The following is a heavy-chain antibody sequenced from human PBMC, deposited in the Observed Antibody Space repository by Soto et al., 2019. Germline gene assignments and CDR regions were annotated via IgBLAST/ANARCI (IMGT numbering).Heavy chain of an antibody. J-gene: IGHJ4*02. CDR1: GYTFTSYG. D-gene: IGHD2-21*01. CDR3: ARGGCGGECSFDY. CDR2: INPGNGNT. V-gene: IGHV1-3*01. Sequence: ASVKVSCTASGYTFTSYGMNWVRQAPGRGLEWMGWINPGNGNTKYSQKFQGRVIIERDTSASTVYMELSSLRSEDTAVYYCARGGCGGECSFDYWGQGTLVTVSS.